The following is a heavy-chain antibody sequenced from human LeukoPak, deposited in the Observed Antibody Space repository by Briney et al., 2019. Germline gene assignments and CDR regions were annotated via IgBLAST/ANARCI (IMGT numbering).Heavy chain of an antibody. V-gene: IGHV3-53*01. CDR2: IHTGGTT. Sequence: GGSLRLFCVASGFDISYNYVGWVRQAPGKGLEWVSVIHTGGTTHYADPVKGRFTISKDNSNNTVYLQMNSVRVEDTAVYYCARGDTAMADWYFDLWGRGTLVTVSS. D-gene: IGHD5-18*01. J-gene: IGHJ2*01. CDR3: ARGDTAMADWYFDL. CDR1: GFDISYNY.